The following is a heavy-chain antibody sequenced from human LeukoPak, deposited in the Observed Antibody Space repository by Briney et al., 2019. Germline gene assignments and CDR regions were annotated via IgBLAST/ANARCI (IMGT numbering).Heavy chain of an antibody. J-gene: IGHJ4*02. CDR1: GFTFSPYT. Sequence: PGGSLRLSCAASGFTFSPYTMNWVRQAPGKGLEWVSSISSSSAYKYYADSVKGRFTISRDNAKNSLYLQMNSLRAEDTAVYYCAREGDSSGYYSDYWGQGTLVTVSS. D-gene: IGHD3-22*01. V-gene: IGHV3-21*01. CDR2: ISSSSAYK. CDR3: AREGDSSGYYSDY.